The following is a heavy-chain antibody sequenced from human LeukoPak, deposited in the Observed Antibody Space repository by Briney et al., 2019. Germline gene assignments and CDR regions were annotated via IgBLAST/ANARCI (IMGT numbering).Heavy chain of an antibody. J-gene: IGHJ4*02. CDR2: VWYDGSNI. Sequence: GGSLRLSCAASGFTFSTYGMHWVRQAPGKGLEWVAVVWYDGSNIHYVDSVKGRFTISRDNFKSTLYLQMNSLTAEDTAVYYCARGGYSGTYYFDYWGQGTLVTVSS. CDR1: GFTFSTYG. CDR3: ARGGYSGTYYFDY. D-gene: IGHD1-26*01. V-gene: IGHV3-33*01.